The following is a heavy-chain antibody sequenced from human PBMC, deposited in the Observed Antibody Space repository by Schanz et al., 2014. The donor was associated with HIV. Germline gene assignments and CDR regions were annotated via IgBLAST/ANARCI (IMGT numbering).Heavy chain of an antibody. CDR2: IIPIFGTA. Sequence: QVQLIQSGAEVKKPGSSVKVSCRASGGTVNRYAISWVRQAPGQGLEWMGGIIPIFGTANYAQKFQGRVTMTTDTSTSTAYMELRSLRSDDTAVYYCARVNKDIGGYYFDYWGQGTLVTVSS. CDR1: GGTVNRYA. CDR3: ARVNKDIGGYYFDY. D-gene: IGHD2-15*01. V-gene: IGHV1-69*06. J-gene: IGHJ4*02.